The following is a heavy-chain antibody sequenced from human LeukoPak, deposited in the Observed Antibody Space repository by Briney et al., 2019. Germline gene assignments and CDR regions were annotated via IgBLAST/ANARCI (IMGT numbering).Heavy chain of an antibody. CDR2: ISTYNGNT. CDR1: GYTFTRYG. D-gene: IGHD7-27*01. J-gene: IGHJ3*02. V-gene: IGHV1-18*01. CDR3: AREEGNWGDAFDI. Sequence: ASVKVSCKTSGYTFTRYGITWVRQGPGQGLEWMGWISTYNGNTKYEQKFQGRVTMTTDTSTSTVYLELRSLRSDDTAVYYCAREEGNWGDAFDIWGQGTMVTVSS.